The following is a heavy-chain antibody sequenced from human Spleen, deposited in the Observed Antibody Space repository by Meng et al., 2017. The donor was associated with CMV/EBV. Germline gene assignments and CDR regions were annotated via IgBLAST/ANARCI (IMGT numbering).Heavy chain of an antibody. CDR1: GFTVSGNY. Sequence: GGSLRLSCAASGFTVSGNYMTWVRQAPGKGLEWVSIIYSGGGTYYADSVKGRFTISRDNSRNALYLQMNSLRGEDTAVYYCARGLSVWGQGTTVTVSS. V-gene: IGHV3-53*01. CDR2: IYSGGGT. CDR3: ARGLSV. J-gene: IGHJ6*02. D-gene: IGHD3-16*02.